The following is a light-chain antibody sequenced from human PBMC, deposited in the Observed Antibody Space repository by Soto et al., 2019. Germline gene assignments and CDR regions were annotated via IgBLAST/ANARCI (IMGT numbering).Light chain of an antibody. J-gene: IGKJ1*01. V-gene: IGKV1-5*03. CDR1: QSISGW. Sequence: DIQMTQSPSTLSASVGDRVTITCRASQSISGWLDWYQQKPGKAPRLLIYNASSLETGVPSRFSGSGSGTEFTLTISSLQPDDFATYYCQQYSTNSWTFGPGTKLEIK. CDR2: NAS. CDR3: QQYSTNSWT.